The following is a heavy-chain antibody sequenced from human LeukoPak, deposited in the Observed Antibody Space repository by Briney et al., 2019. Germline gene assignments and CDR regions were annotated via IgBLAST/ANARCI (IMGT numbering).Heavy chain of an antibody. CDR3: ANGGLLGEPHDAFDF. CDR2: IRFDGTKK. J-gene: IGHJ3*01. CDR1: GFTFSSHG. Sequence: GGSLRLSCAASGFTFSSHGMHWVRQAPGKGLECVAFIRFDGTKKYYADSVKGRFAISRDNSKNTLYLQMNSLRAEDTAVYYCANGGLLGEPHDAFDFWGQGTMVTVS. D-gene: IGHD3-16*01. V-gene: IGHV3-30*02.